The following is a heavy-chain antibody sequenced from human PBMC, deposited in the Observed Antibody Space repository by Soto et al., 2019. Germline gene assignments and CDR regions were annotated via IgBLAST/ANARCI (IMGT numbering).Heavy chain of an antibody. D-gene: IGHD5-18*01. J-gene: IGHJ4*02. CDR1: GFTFSSYS. CDR3: ARGAIRGYSYGYSDY. V-gene: IGHV3-21*05. Sequence: EVQLVESGGGLVQPGGSLRLSCAASGFTFSSYSMNWVRQAPGKGLEWVSYISITSSYIYYADSVKGRFAISRDNAQNSLYLQMNSLRAEDTAVYYCARGAIRGYSYGYSDYWGQGTLVTVSS. CDR2: ISITSSYI.